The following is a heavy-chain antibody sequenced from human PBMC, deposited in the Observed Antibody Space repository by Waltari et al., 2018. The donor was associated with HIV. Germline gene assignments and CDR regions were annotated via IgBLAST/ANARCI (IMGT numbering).Heavy chain of an antibody. Sequence: EVQLVESGGGLVKPGGSLRLSCAASGFTFNSYSMNWVRQAPGKGLEWVSSISSSSSYIYYADSVKGRFTISRDNAKNSLYLQMNSLRAEDTAVYYCARDISYYYGMDVWGQGTTVTVSS. D-gene: IGHD3-9*01. CDR2: ISSSSSYI. CDR1: GFTFNSYS. CDR3: ARDISYYYGMDV. J-gene: IGHJ6*02. V-gene: IGHV3-21*01.